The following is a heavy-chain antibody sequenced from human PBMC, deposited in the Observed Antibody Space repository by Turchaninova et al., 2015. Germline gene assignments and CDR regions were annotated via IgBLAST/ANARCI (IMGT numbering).Heavy chain of an antibody. CDR2: IYWDDDK. J-gene: IGHJ4*02. D-gene: IGHD6-13*01. V-gene: IGHV2-5*02. Sequence: QITLTESGPTLVKPTQTPALTSTFPGFSLSPIDVGVGWIRQPPGKVLEWLALIYWDDDKRYSPALESRLTLTKDTSKNQVVLTMTNMDPVDTSTYYCAHTYSSSWYFDYWGQGTLVTVSS. CDR3: AHTYSSSWYFDY. CDR1: GFSLSPIDVG.